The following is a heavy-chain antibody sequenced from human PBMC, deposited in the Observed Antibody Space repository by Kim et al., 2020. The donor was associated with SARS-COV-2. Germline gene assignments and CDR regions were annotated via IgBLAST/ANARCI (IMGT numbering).Heavy chain of an antibody. CDR3: TTSVPVRGVLFDY. V-gene: IGHV3-15*01. Sequence: YAEPVKRSFTISRDDTKDELYLQMHSLKTEDTAVYYCTTSVPVRGVLFDYWGQGTLVTVSS. D-gene: IGHD3-10*02. J-gene: IGHJ4*02.